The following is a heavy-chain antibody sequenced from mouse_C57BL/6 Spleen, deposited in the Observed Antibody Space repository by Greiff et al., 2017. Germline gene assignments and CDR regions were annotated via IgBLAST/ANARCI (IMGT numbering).Heavy chain of an antibody. J-gene: IGHJ3*01. V-gene: IGHV5-6*01. CDR2: ISSGGSYT. CDR3: ATSIYYDYDGFAY. CDR1: GFTFSSYG. Sequence: EVHRVESGGDLVKPGGSLKLSCAASGFTFSSYGMSWVRQTPDKRLEWVATISSGGSYTYYPDSVKGRFTISRDNAKNTLYLQMSSLKSEDTAMYYCATSIYYDYDGFAYWGQGTLVTVSA. D-gene: IGHD2-4*01.